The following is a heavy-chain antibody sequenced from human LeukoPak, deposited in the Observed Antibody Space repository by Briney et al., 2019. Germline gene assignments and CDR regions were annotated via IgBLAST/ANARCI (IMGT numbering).Heavy chain of an antibody. V-gene: IGHV4-59*02. J-gene: IGHJ4*02. Sequence: KPSETLSLTCTVSGGSVSSHYWSWIRQPPGKGLEWIGYNYYSRSTIYSPSLQGRVTIIIDTSKNQFSLNLSSVTAADTAVYYCARSGEGGAYWGQGTLVTVSS. D-gene: IGHD2-15*01. CDR2: NYYSRST. CDR1: GGSVSSHY. CDR3: ARSGEGGAY.